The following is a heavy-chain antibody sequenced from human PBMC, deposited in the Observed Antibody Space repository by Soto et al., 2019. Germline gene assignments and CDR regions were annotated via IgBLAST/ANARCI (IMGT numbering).Heavy chain of an antibody. V-gene: IGHV4-59*06. CDR2: IYYSGST. Sequence: SETLSLTCTVSGGSISSYCWSWIRPHPGKGLEWIGYIYYSGSTYYNPSLKSRVTISVDTSKNQFSLKLSSVTAADTAVYYCARADGDFDVYYGMDVWGQGTTVPGSS. D-gene: IGHD2-21*01. CDR1: GGSISSYC. CDR3: ARADGDFDVYYGMDV. J-gene: IGHJ6*02.